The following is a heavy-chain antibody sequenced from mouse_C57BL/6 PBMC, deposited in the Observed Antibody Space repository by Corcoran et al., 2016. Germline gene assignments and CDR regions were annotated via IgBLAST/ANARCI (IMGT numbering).Heavy chain of an antibody. Sequence: QVQLQQSGAELARPGASVKLSCKASGYTFTSYGISWVKQRTGQCLEWIGEIYPRSGNTYYNEKFKGKATLTADKSSSTAYMELRSLTSEDSAVYFCAREGIYYGPFAYWGQGTLVTVSA. V-gene: IGHV1-81*01. J-gene: IGHJ3*01. D-gene: IGHD2-1*01. CDR2: IYPRSGNT. CDR1: GYTFTSYG. CDR3: AREGIYYGPFAY.